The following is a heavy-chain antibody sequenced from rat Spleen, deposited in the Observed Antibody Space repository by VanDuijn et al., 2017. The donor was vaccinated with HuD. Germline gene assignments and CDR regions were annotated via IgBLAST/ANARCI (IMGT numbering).Heavy chain of an antibody. CDR1: GFTFNNYW. Sequence: EVQLVESGGGLVQPGRSLKLSCVASGFTFNNYWMTWIRQAPGKGLEWVASITNTGGSTYYPDSVKGRFTISRDNAKSTLYLQMNSLRSEDTATYYCTRGGYTTDYYYEWYFDFWGPGTMVTVSS. V-gene: IGHV5-31*01. J-gene: IGHJ1*01. CDR3: TRGGYTTDYYYEWYFDF. CDR2: ITNTGGST. D-gene: IGHD1-6*01.